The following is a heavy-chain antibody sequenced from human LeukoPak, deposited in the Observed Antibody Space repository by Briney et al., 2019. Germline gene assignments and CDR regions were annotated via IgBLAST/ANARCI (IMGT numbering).Heavy chain of an antibody. V-gene: IGHV4-39*07. Sequence: PSETLSLTCTVSGGSISSSSYYWGWIRQPPGKGLEWIGSIYYSGSTYYNPSLKSRVTISVDTSKNQFSLKLSSVTAADTAVYYCARGNYYGSGSYFGPLYWGQGTLVTVSS. CDR3: ARGNYYGSGSYFGPLY. D-gene: IGHD3-10*01. CDR1: GGSISSSSYY. CDR2: IYYSGST. J-gene: IGHJ4*02.